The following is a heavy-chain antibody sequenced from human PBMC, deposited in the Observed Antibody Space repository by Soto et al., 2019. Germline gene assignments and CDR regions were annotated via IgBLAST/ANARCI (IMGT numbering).Heavy chain of an antibody. J-gene: IGHJ4*02. CDR3: AKSLSAIPGDS. CDR2: IKQDGSEK. CDR1: GFTFSSNW. D-gene: IGHD2-2*01. Sequence: GGSLRLSCAASGFTFSSNWMSWVRQGPGKGPEWVANIKQDGSEKYYVDSVKGRFTISRDNAKNSLYLQMTSLRAEDTAVYHCAKSLSAIPGDSWGQGTLVTVSS. V-gene: IGHV3-7*05.